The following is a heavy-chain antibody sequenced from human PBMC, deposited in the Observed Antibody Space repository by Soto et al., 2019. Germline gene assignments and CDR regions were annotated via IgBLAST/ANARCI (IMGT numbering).Heavy chain of an antibody. J-gene: IGHJ4*02. CDR1: GGTFSSYA. D-gene: IGHD3-22*01. V-gene: IGHV1-69*12. CDR3: ARGGNYYDSSGYYHPFGY. Sequence: QVQLVQSGAEVKKPGSSVKVSCKASGGTFSSYAISWVRQAPGQGLEWMGGIIPIFGTANYAQKFQGRVTITADESTSTAYMELSSLRSEDTAVYYCARGGNYYDSSGYYHPFGYWGQGTLVTVSS. CDR2: IIPIFGTA.